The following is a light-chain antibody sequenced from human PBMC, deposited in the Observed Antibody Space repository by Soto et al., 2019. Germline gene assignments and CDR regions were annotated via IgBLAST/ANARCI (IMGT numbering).Light chain of an antibody. CDR1: SSNIGSNY. V-gene: IGLV1-47*01. Sequence: QSVLTQPPSASATPGQRVTISCPGSSSNIGSNYVYWYQQLPGTAPKLLIYRNNQRPSGVPDRFSGSKSGTSASLAISGLRSEDEADYYCAAWDDSLSGYVFGTGTKVTVL. CDR3: AAWDDSLSGYV. J-gene: IGLJ1*01. CDR2: RNN.